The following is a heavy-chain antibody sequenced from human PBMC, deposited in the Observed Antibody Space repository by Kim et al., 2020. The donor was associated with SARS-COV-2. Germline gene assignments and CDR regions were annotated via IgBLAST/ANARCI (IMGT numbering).Heavy chain of an antibody. J-gene: IGHJ4*02. CDR3: ARDTASWSFDY. D-gene: IGHD6-13*01. V-gene: IGHV3-30*01. CDR2: NK. Sequence: NKSYAGGVKGRFTMARDNSKDTLDLQMNRLRAEDTAVDCCARDTASWSFDYWGQGTLVTVSS.